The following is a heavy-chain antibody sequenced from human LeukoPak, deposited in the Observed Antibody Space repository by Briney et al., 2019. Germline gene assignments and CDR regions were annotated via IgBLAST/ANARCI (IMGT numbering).Heavy chain of an antibody. Sequence: GGSLRLSCAASGFTFNSYAMSWVRQAPGKGLEWVSAISGTGAGTYYADSVKGRFTISRDNSKNTLYLQMNSLRAEDTAVYYCAKGGGTGTRFDYWGQGTLVTVSS. D-gene: IGHD1-7*01. V-gene: IGHV3-23*01. CDR1: GFTFNSYA. CDR3: AKGGGTGTRFDY. J-gene: IGHJ4*02. CDR2: ISGTGAGT.